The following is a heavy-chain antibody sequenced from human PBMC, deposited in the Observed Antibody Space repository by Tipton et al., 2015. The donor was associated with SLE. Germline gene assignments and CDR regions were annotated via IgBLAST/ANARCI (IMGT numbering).Heavy chain of an antibody. Sequence: SLRLSCTVSGFTFSDYYMSWIRQAPGKGLAGVSYISSSSSYSNYADSVKGRFTISRDNAKNSLYLQMNSLRAEDTAVYYCARASPKGVRITIFGVGPGAFDIWGQGTMVTVSS. CDR1: GFTFSDYY. CDR2: ISSSSSYS. CDR3: ARASPKGVRITIFGVGPGAFDI. D-gene: IGHD3-3*01. J-gene: IGHJ3*02. V-gene: IGHV3-11*05.